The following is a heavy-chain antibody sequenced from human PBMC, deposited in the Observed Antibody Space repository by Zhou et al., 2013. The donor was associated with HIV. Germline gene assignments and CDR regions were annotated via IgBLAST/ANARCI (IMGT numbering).Heavy chain of an antibody. J-gene: IGHJ1*01. CDR1: GYTFAIYG. Sequence: QGQLVQSGGEVKKPGASVKVSCKTSGYTFAIYGVSWVRQAPGQGLEWMGWISAYNGDTNYAQKFQDRVTLTTDTSTSTAYMALRGLTSDDTAVYYCARATPDYYDGRGYLSIYFQLWARAPWSPSPQ. V-gene: IGHV1-18*01. CDR2: ISAYNGDT. D-gene: IGHD3-22*01. CDR3: ARATPDYYDGRGYLSIYFQL.